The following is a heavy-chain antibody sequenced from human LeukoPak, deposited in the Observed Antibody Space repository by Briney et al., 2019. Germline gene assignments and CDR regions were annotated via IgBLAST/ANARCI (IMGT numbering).Heavy chain of an antibody. J-gene: IGHJ3*02. V-gene: IGHV3-72*01. Sequence: GGSLRLSCAASGFTFSDHYMDWVRQAPGKGLEWVGRIRKKANNYTTEYAASVEGRFTISRDNAKNSLYLQMNSLRDEDTAVYYCARDDYDSITHAFDIWGEGTIASLSS. CDR1: GFTFSDHY. CDR2: IRKKANNYTT. CDR3: ARDDYDSITHAFDI. D-gene: IGHD3-22*01.